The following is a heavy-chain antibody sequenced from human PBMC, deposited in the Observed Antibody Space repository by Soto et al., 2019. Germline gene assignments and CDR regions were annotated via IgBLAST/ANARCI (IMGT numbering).Heavy chain of an antibody. CDR3: TGEGASGY. CDR1: GFTVSTYG. J-gene: IGHJ4*02. V-gene: IGHV3-30*03. CDR2: ISRDGGTK. Sequence: QVQVVESGGGVVQPGRSLRLSCAVSGFTVSTYGMHWVRQAPGKGLEWVAVISRDGGTKFYADSVKGRFTISRDNSRNTLVLEMNSLRGDDMAVYYCTGEGASGYWGQGTLVTVSS. D-gene: IGHD2-8*02.